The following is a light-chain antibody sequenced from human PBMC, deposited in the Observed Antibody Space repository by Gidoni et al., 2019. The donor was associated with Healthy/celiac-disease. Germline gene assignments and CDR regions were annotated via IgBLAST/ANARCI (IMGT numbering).Light chain of an antibody. CDR3: QQFNNYPT. V-gene: IGKV1D-13*01. CDR1: QGISSA. CDR2: DAS. J-gene: IGKJ5*01. Sequence: AIQLTPSPVSLSASVGDRVTITCRASQGISSALAWYQQKPGKAPKLLIYDASSLESGVPSRFSGSGSGTDFTLTISSLQPEDFATYYCQQFNNYPTFXQXTRLEIK.